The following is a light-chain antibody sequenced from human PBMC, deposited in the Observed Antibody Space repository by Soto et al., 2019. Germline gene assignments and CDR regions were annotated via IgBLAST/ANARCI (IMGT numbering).Light chain of an antibody. J-gene: IGLJ3*02. V-gene: IGLV2-14*01. Sequence: QSVLTQPAFVSGTPGQSITISCAGTSSDVGGFNYVSWYQQFPGKAPKLLIYEVTNRPSGVSDRFSGSRSANTASLTISGLQTEDEAYYYCSSYTSSRTWMFGEGTKLTVL. CDR3: SSYTSSRTWM. CDR2: EVT. CDR1: SSDVGGFNY.